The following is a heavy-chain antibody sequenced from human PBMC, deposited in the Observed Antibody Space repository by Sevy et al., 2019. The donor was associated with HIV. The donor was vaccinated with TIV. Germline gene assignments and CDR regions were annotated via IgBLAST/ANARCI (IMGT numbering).Heavy chain of an antibody. CDR3: ARGRSPKRLPLLYSGYDHMTAHFFDY. V-gene: IGHV4-34*01. CDR2: VDHSGGT. CDR1: GESVSSSY. D-gene: IGHD5-12*01. Sequence: SETLSLTCAVYGESVSSSYWTWIRQPPGGGLDWVGEVDHSGGTSYNPSLKSRATVSLDTSKRQFSLKLNSVTVADTAVYFCARGRSPKRLPLLYSGYDHMTAHFFDYWGQGALVTVSS. J-gene: IGHJ4*02.